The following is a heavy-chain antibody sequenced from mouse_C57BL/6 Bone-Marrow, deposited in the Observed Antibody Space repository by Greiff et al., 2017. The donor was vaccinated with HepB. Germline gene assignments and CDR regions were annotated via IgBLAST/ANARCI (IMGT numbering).Heavy chain of an antibody. J-gene: IGHJ4*01. CDR2: INYDGSST. V-gene: IGHV5-16*01. CDR1: GFTFSDYY. Sequence: VQRVESEGGLVQPGSSMKLSCTASGFTFSDYYMAWVRQVPEKGLEWVANINYDGSSTYYLDSLKSRFIISRDNAKNILYLHMSSLKSEDTATYYCARDEGGTAGAMEYWGQGTSVTVSS. CDR3: ARDEGGTAGAMEY. D-gene: IGHD3-3*01.